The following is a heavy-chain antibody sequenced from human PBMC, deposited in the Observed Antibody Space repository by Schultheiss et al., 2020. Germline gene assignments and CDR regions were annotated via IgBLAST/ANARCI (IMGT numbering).Heavy chain of an antibody. CDR1: GFTFSSYW. D-gene: IGHD6-13*01. V-gene: IGHV3-48*04. CDR3: ASEDRSGSSWTFYYYYYGMDV. Sequence: WGSLRLSCAASGFTFSSYWMSWVRQAPGKGLEWVSYISSSGSTIYYADSVKGRFTISRDNAKNSLYLQMNSLRAEDTAVYYCASEDRSGSSWTFYYYYYGMDVWGQGTTVTVSS. J-gene: IGHJ6*02. CDR2: ISSSGSTI.